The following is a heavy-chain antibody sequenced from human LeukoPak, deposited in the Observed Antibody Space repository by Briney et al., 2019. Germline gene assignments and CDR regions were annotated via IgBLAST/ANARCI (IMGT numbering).Heavy chain of an antibody. Sequence: GGSLRLSCAASGFTFSSYGMHWVRLAAGKGLGWVAVISYDGSNKYYADSVKGRFTISRDNSKNTLYLQMNSLRAEATAAYYCARVQRYDFGSGYSERGDIDVWGKGTTVTVSS. V-gene: IGHV3-30-3*01. CDR1: GFTFSSYG. D-gene: IGHD3-3*01. CDR3: ARVQRYDFGSGYSERGDIDV. CDR2: ISYDGSNK. J-gene: IGHJ6*03.